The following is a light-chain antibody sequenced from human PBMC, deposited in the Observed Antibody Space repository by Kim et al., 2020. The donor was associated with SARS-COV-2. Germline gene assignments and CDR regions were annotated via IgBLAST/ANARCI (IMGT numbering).Light chain of an antibody. CDR2: GAS. V-gene: IGKV3-20*01. CDR3: QQYGSSPYT. Sequence: EIVLTQSPGILSLSPGERATLSCRASQSVSSNYLAWYQGKPGQAPRLLIFGASSRATGIPDRFSGSGSGTDFTLTISRLEPEDFAVYYWQQYGSSPYTFGQGTKLEI. J-gene: IGKJ2*01. CDR1: QSVSSNY.